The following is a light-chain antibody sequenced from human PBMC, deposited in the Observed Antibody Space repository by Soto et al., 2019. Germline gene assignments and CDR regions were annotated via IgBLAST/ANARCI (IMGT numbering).Light chain of an antibody. V-gene: IGLV6-57*04. CDR1: SGSIASNY. Sequence: NFMLTQPHSVSESQGKTVTISCTRSSGSIASNYVQWYQQRPGSAPTTVIYEDNQRPSGVPDRFSGSIDSSSNSASLTISGLKTEDEADYYCQSYDSSIPVVFGGGTKLTVL. J-gene: IGLJ2*01. CDR3: QSYDSSIPVV. CDR2: EDN.